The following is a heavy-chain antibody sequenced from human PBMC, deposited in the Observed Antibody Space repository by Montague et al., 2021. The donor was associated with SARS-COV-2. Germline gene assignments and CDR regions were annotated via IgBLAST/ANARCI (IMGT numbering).Heavy chain of an antibody. CDR2: IYYSGST. CDR1: GGSISSGGYY. Sequence: TLSLTCTVSGGSISSGGYYWSWIRQHPGKGLEWIGYIYYSGSTYYNPSLKSRVTISVDTSKNQFSLKLSSVTAADTAVYCCARVSVEMATMGVYYYYGMDVWGQGTTVTVSS. V-gene: IGHV4-31*03. CDR3: ARVSVEMATMGVYYYYGMDV. J-gene: IGHJ6*02. D-gene: IGHD5-24*01.